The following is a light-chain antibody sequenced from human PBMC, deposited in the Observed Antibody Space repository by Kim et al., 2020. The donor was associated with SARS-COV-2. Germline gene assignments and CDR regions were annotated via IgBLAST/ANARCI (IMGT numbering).Light chain of an antibody. CDR1: QGIRRD. J-gene: IGKJ2*01. V-gene: IGKV1-17*01. Sequence: SAAVGDRVTSTCRASQGIRRDLAWYQQKPGKAPKRLIYVASTLDSGVPSRFSGTDSGTEFTLTISSLQPEDSATYFCLQHFDYPRTFGQGTKLEI. CDR2: VAS. CDR3: LQHFDYPRT.